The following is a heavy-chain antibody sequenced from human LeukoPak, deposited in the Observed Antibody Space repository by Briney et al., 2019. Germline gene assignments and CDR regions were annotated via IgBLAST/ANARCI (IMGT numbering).Heavy chain of an antibody. CDR3: ARVGKYFDWLFSFDY. CDR2: ISAYNGNT. CDR1: GYTFTSYA. D-gene: IGHD3-9*01. Sequence: GASVKVSCKASGYTFTSYAMNWVRQAPGQGLEWMGWISAYNGNTNYAQKLQGRVTMTTDTSTSTAYMELRSLRSDDTAVYYCARVGKYFDWLFSFDYWGQGTLVTVSS. V-gene: IGHV1-18*01. J-gene: IGHJ4*02.